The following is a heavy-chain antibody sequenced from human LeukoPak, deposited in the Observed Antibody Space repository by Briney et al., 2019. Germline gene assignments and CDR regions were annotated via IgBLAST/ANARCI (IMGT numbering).Heavy chain of an antibody. Sequence: GGSLRLSCAASGFTFSSYTMSWVRQAPGKGLEWVSTITTSDGSTYYADSVKGRFTVSRDNSKNTLFLQMNSLRAEDTAVYYCAKDGGLWVSAHWGNSWGRGTLVTVSS. CDR1: GFTFSSYT. CDR2: ITTSDGST. CDR3: AKDGGLWVSAHWGNS. V-gene: IGHV3-23*01. J-gene: IGHJ4*02. D-gene: IGHD3-16*01.